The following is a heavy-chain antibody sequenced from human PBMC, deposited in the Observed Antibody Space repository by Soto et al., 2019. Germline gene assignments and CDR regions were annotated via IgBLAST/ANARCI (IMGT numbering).Heavy chain of an antibody. CDR1: GFTFSSYG. CDR2: ISYDGSNK. CDR3: AKDYRFPTGTFSS. V-gene: IGHV3-30*18. Sequence: QVQLVESGGGVVQPGRSLRLSCAASGFTFSSYGMHWVRQAPGKGLEWVAVISYDGSNKYYADSVKGRFTITRDNSKSTPYLQMNRLRAGDTAVYYCAKDYRFPTGTFSSWGQGTLVAVSS. D-gene: IGHD1-1*01. J-gene: IGHJ5*02.